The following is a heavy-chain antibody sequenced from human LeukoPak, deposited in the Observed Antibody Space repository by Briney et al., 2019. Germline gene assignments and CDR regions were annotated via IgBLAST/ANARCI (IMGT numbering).Heavy chain of an antibody. CDR2: ISSSGSTI. J-gene: IGHJ6*03. Sequence: GGSLRLSCAASGFTFSSYEMNWVRQAPGKGLEWGSYISSSGSTIYYADSVKGRFTISRDNAKNSLYLQMNSLRAEDTAVYYCAKDWRRIVVVGPITRHGNYMDVWGKGTTVTVSS. CDR1: GFTFSSYE. V-gene: IGHV3-48*03. D-gene: IGHD2-15*01. CDR3: AKDWRRIVVVGPITRHGNYMDV.